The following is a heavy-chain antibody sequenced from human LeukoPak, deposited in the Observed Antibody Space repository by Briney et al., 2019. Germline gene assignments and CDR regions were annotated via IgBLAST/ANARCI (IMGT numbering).Heavy chain of an antibody. V-gene: IGHV1-69*06. J-gene: IGHJ4*02. CDR1: GGTFSSSP. CDR2: IIPIFGTA. D-gene: IGHD3-9*01. CDR3: AKTPDILTGYSFDY. Sequence: SVKVSCKASGGTFSSSPISWVRRAPGQGREWMGGIIPIFGTANYAQKFQGRVTITADKSTSTAYMELSSLRSEDTAVYYCAKTPDILTGYSFDYWGQGTLVTVSS.